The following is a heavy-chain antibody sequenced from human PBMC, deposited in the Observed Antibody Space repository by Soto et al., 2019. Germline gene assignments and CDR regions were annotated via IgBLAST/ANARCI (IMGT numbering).Heavy chain of an antibody. CDR1: GLNFDDFA. CDR2: ITWNSRVL. Sequence: GGSLRLSCVGTGLNFDDFAMHWVRQAPGKGLEWFSGITWNSRVLAYADSVEGRFTISRDNARHSLYLQMDSLRDEDTALYYCAKGRYDFWSPYYFDSWGQGTLVTVSS. J-gene: IGHJ4*02. V-gene: IGHV3-9*01. D-gene: IGHD3-3*01. CDR3: AKGRYDFWSPYYFDS.